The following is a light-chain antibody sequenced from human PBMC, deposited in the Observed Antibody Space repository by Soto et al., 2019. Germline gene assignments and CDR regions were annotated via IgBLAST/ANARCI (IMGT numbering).Light chain of an antibody. V-gene: IGKV1-17*01. CDR2: AAS. CDR3: LQHSTYPLT. Sequence: DIQMTQFPSSLSASVGDRVTITCRASQGIRHDLGWYQQKPGKAPKRLIYAASSLQSGVPSRFSGSGSGTEFTLAISSLQPEDSATFYCLQHSTYPLTFGQGTKVEI. J-gene: IGKJ1*01. CDR1: QGIRHD.